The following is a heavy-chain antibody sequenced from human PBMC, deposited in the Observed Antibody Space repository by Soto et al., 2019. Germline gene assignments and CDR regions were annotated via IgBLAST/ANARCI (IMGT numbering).Heavy chain of an antibody. Sequence: QLQLQQSGPGLVKPSETLSLTCTVSGASISSSGYYWGWIRQPPGRGLEWIGSIDYSGNTYYNPSPRSRVSVPVAPAKTQFSLGLRFVTPANTIVYYWGGGEFLCQQPSTNFHVGAQGALATFPS. CDR3: GGGEFLCQQPSTNFHV. V-gene: IGHV4-39*01. J-gene: IGHJ4*02. D-gene: IGHD3-10*01. CDR2: IDYSGNT. CDR1: GASISSSGYY.